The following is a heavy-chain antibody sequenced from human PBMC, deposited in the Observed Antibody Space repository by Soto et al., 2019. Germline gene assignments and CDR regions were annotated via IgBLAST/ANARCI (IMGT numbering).Heavy chain of an antibody. Sequence: GGSLRLSCAASGFTFSSYSMNWVRQAPGKGLEWVSSISSSSYIYYADSVKGRFTISRDNAKNSLYLQMNSLRAEDTAVYYCARGPFRITIFGVVTPFDYWGQGTLVTVSS. J-gene: IGHJ4*02. CDR3: ARGPFRITIFGVVTPFDY. CDR1: GFTFSSYS. V-gene: IGHV3-21*01. CDR2: ISSSSYI. D-gene: IGHD3-3*01.